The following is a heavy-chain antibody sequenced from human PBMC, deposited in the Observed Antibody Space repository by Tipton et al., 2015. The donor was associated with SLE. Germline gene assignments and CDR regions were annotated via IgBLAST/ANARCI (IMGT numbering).Heavy chain of an antibody. CDR3: ARDWDIAADADAFDI. D-gene: IGHD6-13*01. J-gene: IGHJ3*02. CDR1: GYIFANYG. V-gene: IGHV1-18*01. CDR2: ISGSDGNT. Sequence: QSGAEVKKPGASVRVSCKASGYIFANYGITWVRQAPGQGLEWMGWISGSDGNTNYPQKFQGRVTMTIDTSTSTAYMELRSLTSDDTAVYYCARDWDIAADADAFDIWGQGTMVTVSS.